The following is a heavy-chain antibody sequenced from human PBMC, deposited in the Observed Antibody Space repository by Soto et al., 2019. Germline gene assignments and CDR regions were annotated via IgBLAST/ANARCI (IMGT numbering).Heavy chain of an antibody. D-gene: IGHD3-22*01. V-gene: IGHV3-21*01. CDR2: ISSSSSYI. Sequence: GGSLRLSCAASGFTFSSYSMNWVRQAPGKGLEWVSSISSSSSYIYYADSVKGRFTISRDNAKNSLYLQMNSLRAEDTAVYYCARDYYYDSSGYYAGFDYWVQGTLVTVSS. CDR3: ARDYYYDSSGYYAGFDY. J-gene: IGHJ4*02. CDR1: GFTFSSYS.